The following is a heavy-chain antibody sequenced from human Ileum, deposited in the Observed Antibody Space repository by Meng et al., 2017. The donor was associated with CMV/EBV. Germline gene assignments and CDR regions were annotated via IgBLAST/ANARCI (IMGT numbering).Heavy chain of an antibody. CDR2: IYHGGST. J-gene: IGHJ4*02. V-gene: IGHV4-4*07. CDR3: ARGPGGFGDFNFDY. D-gene: IGHD3-16*01. Sequence: VQLKVSGPGLVKPSETLSLTCTVSGDSITSFYWSWIRQPAGKALEWIGRIYHGGSTKYNPSLKSRVTLSVDTSKNQFSMRLTSVTAADTAVYYCARGPGGFGDFNFDYWGQGTLVTVSS. CDR1: GDSITSFY.